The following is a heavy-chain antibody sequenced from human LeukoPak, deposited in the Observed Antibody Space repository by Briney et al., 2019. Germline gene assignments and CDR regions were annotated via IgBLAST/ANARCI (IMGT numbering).Heavy chain of an antibody. Sequence: GGSLRLSCTASGFTFSVYAMHWVRQVPGEGPEWISSISGSRDSIFYADSVKGRFTISRDNAKNSLYLDMNSLRVEDTAVYFCARALVGAAFDTWGQGALVTISS. J-gene: IGHJ4*02. CDR2: ISGSRDSI. D-gene: IGHD1-26*01. CDR3: ARALVGAAFDT. V-gene: IGHV3-21*06. CDR1: GFTFSVYA.